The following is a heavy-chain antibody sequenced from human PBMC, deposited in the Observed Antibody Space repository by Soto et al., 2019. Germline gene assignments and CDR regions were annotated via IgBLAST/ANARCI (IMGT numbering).Heavy chain of an antibody. V-gene: IGHV1-46*01. D-gene: IGHD3-3*01. J-gene: IGHJ4*02. CDR2: INPRGGST. CDR3: ARHPSITVDY. Sequence: ASVKGSCKASGYTFTSYYMHWVRQAPGQGLEWMGIINPRGGSTSYAQKLQARDTMTRDTSSSTVYMGLSSLTSEDTAVYYCARHPSITVDYWGQGALVDASS. CDR1: GYTFTSYY.